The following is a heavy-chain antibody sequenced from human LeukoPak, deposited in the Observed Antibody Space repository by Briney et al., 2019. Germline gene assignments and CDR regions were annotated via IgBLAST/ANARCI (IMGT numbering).Heavy chain of an antibody. CDR1: GYTFTSYG. J-gene: IGHJ3*02. Sequence: ASVKVSCKASGYTFTSYGISWVRQAPGQGLEWMGWISAYNGNTNYAQKLQGRVTMTTDTSTSTAYMELRSLRSDDMAVYYCARDLAVLRFLEWLSADAFDIWGQGTMVTVSS. CDR2: ISAYNGNT. D-gene: IGHD3-3*01. CDR3: ARDLAVLRFLEWLSADAFDI. V-gene: IGHV1-18*03.